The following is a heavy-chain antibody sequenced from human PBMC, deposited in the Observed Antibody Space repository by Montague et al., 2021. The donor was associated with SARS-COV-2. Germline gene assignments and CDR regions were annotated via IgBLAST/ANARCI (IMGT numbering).Heavy chain of an antibody. V-gene: IGHV2-70*01. Sequence: PALVKPTQTLTLTCTFSGFSLSTSGMCVSWIRQPPGKALEWLTLIDWDDDKYYSTSLKTRLTISKDTPKNRVVLTMTNMDPVDTATYYCARSYGTTVVTRAFDYWGQGTLVTVSS. CDR3: ARSYGTTVVTRAFDY. D-gene: IGHD4-23*01. CDR1: GFSLSTSGMC. CDR2: IDWDDDK. J-gene: IGHJ4*02.